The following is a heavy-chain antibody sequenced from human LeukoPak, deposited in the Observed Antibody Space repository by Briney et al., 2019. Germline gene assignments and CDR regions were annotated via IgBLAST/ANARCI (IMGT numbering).Heavy chain of an antibody. CDR3: ARLAAASPGY. J-gene: IGHJ4*02. V-gene: IGHV3-30*10. CDR2: ISSDTTNK. Sequence: GGSLRLSCATSGFPFVAYALHWVRQAPGKGLEWVAVISSDTTNKYYMDSVKGRFTISRDNSKNTLYLQMDSLRLEDTAVYYCARLAAASPGYWGQGTLVTVSS. CDR1: GFPFVAYA. D-gene: IGHD3-16*01.